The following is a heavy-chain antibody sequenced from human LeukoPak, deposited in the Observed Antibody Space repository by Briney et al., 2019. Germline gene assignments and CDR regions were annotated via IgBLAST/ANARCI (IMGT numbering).Heavy chain of an antibody. Sequence: SETLSLTCAVYGGSFSGYYWSWIRQPPGKGLEWIGEINHSGSTNYNPSLKSRVTISVDTSKNQFSLKLSSVTAADTAVYYWAGKCCGCNCHKTKTFGFRGQGNLVTVSS. D-gene: IGHD2-21*02. CDR3: AGKCCGCNCHKTKTFGF. V-gene: IGHV4-34*01. CDR1: GGSFSGYY. CDR2: INHSGST. J-gene: IGHJ4*02.